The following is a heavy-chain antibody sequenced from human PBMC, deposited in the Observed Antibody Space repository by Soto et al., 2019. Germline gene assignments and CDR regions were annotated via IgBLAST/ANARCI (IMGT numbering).Heavy chain of an antibody. Sequence: GESLRISCKGSGYSFTSYWIGWVRQMPGKGLEWMGIIYPGDSDTRYSPSFQGQVTISADKSISTAYLQWSSLKASDTAMYYCARTRSSWLYGMDVWGQGTTVTVSS. CDR1: GYSFTSYW. J-gene: IGHJ6*02. V-gene: IGHV5-51*01. CDR3: ARTRSSWLYGMDV. D-gene: IGHD6-13*01. CDR2: IYPGDSDT.